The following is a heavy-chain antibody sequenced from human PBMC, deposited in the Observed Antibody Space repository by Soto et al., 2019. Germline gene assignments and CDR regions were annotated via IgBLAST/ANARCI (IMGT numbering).Heavy chain of an antibody. Sequence: QVQLVQSRGEVKKPGASVKVSCKTSGYSFTTYGFSWVRQAPGQGLEWMGWISGYNGNTNYAQKFQGRVTMTTDTSTSTAYIELRSLRSDDTAVYYCAREGPAPYYYYGMDVWGKGSKVTVSS. J-gene: IGHJ6*04. CDR2: ISGYNGNT. V-gene: IGHV1-18*01. CDR3: AREGPAPYYYYGMDV. CDR1: GYSFTTYG.